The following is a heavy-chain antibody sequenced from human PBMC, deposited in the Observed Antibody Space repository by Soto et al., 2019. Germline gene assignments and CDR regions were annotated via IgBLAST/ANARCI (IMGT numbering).Heavy chain of an antibody. J-gene: IGHJ6*02. CDR1: GYSFTSYW. V-gene: IGHV5-51*01. CDR2: IYPGDSDT. CDR3: AGAKAPRYYGMDV. Sequence: PGESLKISCKGSGYSFTSYWIGWVRQMPGKGLEWMGIIYPGDSDTRYSPSFQGQVTISADKSISTAYLQWSSLKASDTAMYYCAGAKAPRYYGMDVWGQGTTVTVSS. D-gene: IGHD1-26*01.